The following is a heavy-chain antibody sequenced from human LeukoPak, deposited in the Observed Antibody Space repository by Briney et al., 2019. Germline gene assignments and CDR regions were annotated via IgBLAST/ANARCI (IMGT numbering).Heavy chain of an antibody. CDR2: VWYDGTRK. V-gene: IGHV3-33*01. CDR1: GFTFTGYG. J-gene: IGHJ5*02. CDR3: ARDTDTTSHYGRFDP. Sequence: PGGSLRLSCAASGFTFTGYGFHWVRQAPGKGLEWVAVVWYDGTRKYYADSVKGRFTVSRDNSENTVYLHISGLRAEDTAVYYCARDTDTTSHYGRFDPWGQGTLVTVSS. D-gene: IGHD4-17*01.